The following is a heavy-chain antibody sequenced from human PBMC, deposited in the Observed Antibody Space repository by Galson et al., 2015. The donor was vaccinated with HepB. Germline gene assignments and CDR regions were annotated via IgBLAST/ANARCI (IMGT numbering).Heavy chain of an antibody. Sequence: SVKVSCKASGYTFTGYYMHWVRQAPGQGLEWMGRINPNSGGTNYAQKFQGRVTMTRDTSISTAYMELSRLRSDDTAVYYCARDPLRDVDTAMANDYWGQGTLVTVSS. CDR2: INPNSGGT. V-gene: IGHV1-2*06. CDR1: GYTFTGYY. CDR3: ARDPLRDVDTAMANDY. J-gene: IGHJ4*02. D-gene: IGHD5-18*01.